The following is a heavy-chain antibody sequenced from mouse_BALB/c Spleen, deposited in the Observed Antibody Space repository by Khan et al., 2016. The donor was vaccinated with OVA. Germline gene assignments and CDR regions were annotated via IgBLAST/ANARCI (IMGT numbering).Heavy chain of an antibody. D-gene: IGHD2-1*01. J-gene: IGHJ3*01. CDR1: GYAFSSYW. CDR2: IYTGDGDT. Sequence: QVQLKESGAELVRPGSSVKISCKASGYAFSSYWMNWVKQRPGQGLEWIGQIYTGDGDTNYNGKFKGKATLTADKSSSTAYMQLSSLTSEDSAVYFCARRDYYGNSFAYWGQGTLVTVSA. V-gene: IGHV1-80*01. CDR3: ARRDYYGNSFAY.